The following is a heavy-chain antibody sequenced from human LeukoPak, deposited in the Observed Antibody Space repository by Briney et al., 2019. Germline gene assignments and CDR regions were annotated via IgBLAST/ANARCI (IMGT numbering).Heavy chain of an antibody. D-gene: IGHD2-2*02. V-gene: IGHV4-30-4*08. Sequence: SQTLSLTCTVSGGSISSGDYYWSWIRQPPGKGLEWIGYIYYSGSTYYNLSLKSRVTISVDTSKNQFSLKLSSVTAADTAVYYCARDHRYCSSTSCYRVSDYWGQGTLVTVSS. J-gene: IGHJ4*02. CDR1: GGSISSGDYY. CDR2: IYYSGST. CDR3: ARDHRYCSSTSCYRVSDY.